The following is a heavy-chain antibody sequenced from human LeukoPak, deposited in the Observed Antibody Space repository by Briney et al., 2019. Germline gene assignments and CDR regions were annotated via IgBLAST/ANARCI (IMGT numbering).Heavy chain of an antibody. Sequence: ASVKVSCKASGYTFTNYYIHWVRQAPGQGLEWMGLINPGGDNTDYAQNFQGRVTMTRDTSTSTVYMGLSSLRSEDTAVYYCARDDRPHPYGSGSYLDYWGQGTLVTVSS. V-gene: IGHV1-46*01. J-gene: IGHJ4*02. CDR2: INPGGDNT. CDR3: ARDDRPHPYGSGSYLDY. D-gene: IGHD3-10*01. CDR1: GYTFTNYY.